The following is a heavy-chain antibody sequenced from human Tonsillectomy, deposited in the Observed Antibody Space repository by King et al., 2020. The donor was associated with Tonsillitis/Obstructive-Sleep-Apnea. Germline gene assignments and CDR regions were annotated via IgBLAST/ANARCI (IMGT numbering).Heavy chain of an antibody. J-gene: IGHJ5*02. Sequence: VQLVESGSELKKPGASVKVSCKASGYTFTSYAMNWVRQAPGQGLEWMGWINTKTGNPTYAQGFTGRFVFSWDTSVSTAFLQFSSLKAEDTAVYYCARDLLASTIADYNWFDPWGQGTLVTVSS. CDR3: ARDLLASTIADYNWFDP. CDR1: GYTFTSYA. CDR2: INTKTGNP. D-gene: IGHD2-8*02. V-gene: IGHV7-4-1*02.